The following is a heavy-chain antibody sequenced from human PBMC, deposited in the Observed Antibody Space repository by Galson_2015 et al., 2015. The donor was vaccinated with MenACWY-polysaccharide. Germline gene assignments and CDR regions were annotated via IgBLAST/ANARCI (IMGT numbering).Heavy chain of an antibody. Sequence: PALVKPTQTLTLTCTVSGFSLSNLRMGVSWIRQSPGKALEWLAHIFSNDEKSYSTSLNSRLSISKDTSKGLVVLSMTNVDPVDTCSYYWARMLWLGEKYIFDSAAQGPLVTAPS. J-gene: IGHJ4*02. CDR1: GFSLSNLRMG. V-gene: IGHV2-26*01. CDR2: IFSNDEK. CDR3: ARMLWLGEKYIFDS. D-gene: IGHD3-10*01.